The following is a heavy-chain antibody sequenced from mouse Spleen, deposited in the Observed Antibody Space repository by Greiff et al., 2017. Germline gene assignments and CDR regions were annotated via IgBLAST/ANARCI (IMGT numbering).Heavy chain of an antibody. D-gene: IGHD2-1*01. CDR2: IDPSDSYT. Sequence: VQLQQPGAELVMPGASVKLSCKASGYTFTSYWMHWVKQRPGQGLEWIGEIDPSDSYTNYNQKFKGKATLTVDKSSSTAYMQLSSLTSEDSAVYYCARGGVYYGNYIVFDYWGQGTTLTVSS. CDR1: GYTFTSYW. V-gene: IGHV1-69*01. CDR3: ARGGVYYGNYIVFDY. J-gene: IGHJ2*01.